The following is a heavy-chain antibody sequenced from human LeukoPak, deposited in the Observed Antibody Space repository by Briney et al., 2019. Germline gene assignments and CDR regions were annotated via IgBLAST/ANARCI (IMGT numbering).Heavy chain of an antibody. V-gene: IGHV3-30-3*01. CDR1: GFTFSSYS. J-gene: IGHJ4*02. CDR3: AREGIYFDY. D-gene: IGHD3-10*01. Sequence: GGSLRLSCAASGFTFSSYSMHWVRQAPGKGLEWVAVISKDGSNKYCADSVKGRITISRDNSKNTLYLQMNSLRAEDTAVYYCAREGIYFDYWGQGTLVTVSS. CDR2: ISKDGSNK.